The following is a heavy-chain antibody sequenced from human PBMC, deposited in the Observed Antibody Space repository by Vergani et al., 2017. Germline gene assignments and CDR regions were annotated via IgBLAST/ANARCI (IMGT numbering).Heavy chain of an antibody. CDR3: ARDLGSGSYYRGWYFDL. V-gene: IGHV4-34*01. Sequence: QVQLQQWGAGLLKPSETLSLTCAVYGGSFSGYYWSWIRQPPGKGLEWIGEINHSGSTNYNPSLKSRVTISVDTSKNQFSLKLISVTAADTAVYYCARDLGSGSYYRGWYFDLWGRGTLVTVSS. CDR2: INHSGST. J-gene: IGHJ2*01. D-gene: IGHD3-10*01. CDR1: GGSFSGYY.